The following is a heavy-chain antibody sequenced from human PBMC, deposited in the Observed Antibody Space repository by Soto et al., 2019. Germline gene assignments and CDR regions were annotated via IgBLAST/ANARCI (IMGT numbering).Heavy chain of an antibody. V-gene: IGHV1-18*04. J-gene: IGHJ5*02. D-gene: IGHD3-16*01. CDR3: ARAGGKYQSPSCASGFDP. CDR1: GYGFTSNS. CDR2: ISIYRGDP. Sequence: AAVKVSCKTSGYGFTSNSITWVQQAPGQEREGVGWISIYRGDPNYAQKLQGRVTMTTDTSTNTAYMELRNLSSDGTAGYHCARAGGKYQSPSCASGFDPWGQGTLVTV.